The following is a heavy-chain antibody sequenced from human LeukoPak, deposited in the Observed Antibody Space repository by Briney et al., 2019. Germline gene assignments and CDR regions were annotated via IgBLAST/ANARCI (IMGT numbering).Heavy chain of an antibody. J-gene: IGHJ4*01. Sequence: PEGSLGLSCAASGFTFRRNWMTWVRQAPGKGLEWVASIQDNGNQKIYVDSVKGRFTISRDNAQSSLSLQMNSLRGEDSAVYYCARDGYLAGLDYWGQGTLVTVAS. CDR3: ARDGYLAGLDY. CDR2: IQDNGNQK. V-gene: IGHV3-7*01. CDR1: GFTFRRNW. D-gene: IGHD5-18*01.